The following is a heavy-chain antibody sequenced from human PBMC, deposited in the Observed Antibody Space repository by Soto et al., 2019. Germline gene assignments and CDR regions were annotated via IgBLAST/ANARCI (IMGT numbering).Heavy chain of an antibody. V-gene: IGHV1-18*01. Sequence: ASVKVSCKASGYTFTSYGISWVRQAPGQGLEWMGWISAYNGNTNYAQKLQGRVTMTTDTSTSTAYMELRSLRSDDTAVYYCARDPAAREGHDLVGSGYKSWGQGTLVTVSS. J-gene: IGHJ5*02. CDR1: GYTFTSYG. CDR2: ISAYNGNT. D-gene: IGHD3-22*01. CDR3: ARDPAAREGHDLVGSGYKS.